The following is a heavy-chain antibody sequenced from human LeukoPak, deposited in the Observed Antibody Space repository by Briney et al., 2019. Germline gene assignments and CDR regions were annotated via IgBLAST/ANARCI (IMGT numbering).Heavy chain of an antibody. J-gene: IGHJ4*02. CDR3: ARHFNNYDFWSGYSALFDY. D-gene: IGHD3-3*01. CDR2: ISAYNGNT. Sequence: ASVKVSFKASGYTFTSYGISWVRQAPGQGLEWMGWISAYNGNTNYAQKLQGRVTMTTDTSTSTAYMELRSLRSDDTAVYYCARHFNNYDFWSGYSALFDYWGQGTLVTVSS. CDR1: GYTFTSYG. V-gene: IGHV1-18*01.